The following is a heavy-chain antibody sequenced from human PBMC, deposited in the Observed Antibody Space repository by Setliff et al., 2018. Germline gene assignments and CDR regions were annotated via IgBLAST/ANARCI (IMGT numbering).Heavy chain of an antibody. J-gene: IGHJ4*02. CDR1: GGSISSGGYY. CDR2: IYYSGSTS. V-gene: IGHV4-31*03. CDR3: ARGRAGHSGH. D-gene: IGHD6-19*01. Sequence: PSEILSLTCTVSGGSISSGGYYWSWIRQHPGKGLEWIGYIYYSGSTSYYNPSLKSRVTISVDTSKNQFSLKLSSVTAADTAVYYCARGRAGHSGHWGQGTLVTVSS.